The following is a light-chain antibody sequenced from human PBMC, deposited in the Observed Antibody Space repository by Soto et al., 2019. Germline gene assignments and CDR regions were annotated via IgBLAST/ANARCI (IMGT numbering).Light chain of an antibody. V-gene: IGKV3-11*01. CDR2: DAS. CDR1: QSVSSY. CDR3: QQRSNWPPEST. J-gene: IGKJ1*01. Sequence: EILLTQAPATLSLSPGERATLSCRARQSVSSYLAWYQQKPGQAPRLLIYDASNRATGIPARFSGSGSGTDFTLTISSLEPEDFAVYYCQQRSNWPPESTFGQGTKVEIK.